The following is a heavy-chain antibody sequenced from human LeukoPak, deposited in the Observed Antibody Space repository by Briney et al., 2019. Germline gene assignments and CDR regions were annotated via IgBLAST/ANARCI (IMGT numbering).Heavy chain of an antibody. J-gene: IGHJ4*02. V-gene: IGHV4-34*01. Sequence: KASETLSLTCAVYGVSFSGYYWSWIRQPPGKGLEWIGEINHSGSTNYNPSLKSRVTISVDTSKNQFSLKLSSVTAADAAVYYCARVLGYCSSTSCFRPLDYWGQGTLVTVSS. CDR3: ARVLGYCSSTSCFRPLDY. CDR2: INHSGST. CDR1: GVSFSGYY. D-gene: IGHD2-2*01.